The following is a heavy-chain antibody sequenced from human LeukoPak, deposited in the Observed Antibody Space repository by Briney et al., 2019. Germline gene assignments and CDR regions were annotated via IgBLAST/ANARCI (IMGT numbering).Heavy chain of an antibody. CDR2: ISYDGNNK. J-gene: IGHJ4*02. V-gene: IGHV3-30-3*01. Sequence: PGGSLRLSCAASRFTFSSYTMHWVRQAPGKGLEWVAVISYDGNNKYYADSVKGRFTISRDNSKNTLYLQMNSLRAEDTAVYYCARDPALRSNSSSRQYYFDYWGQGTLVTVSS. CDR1: RFTFSSYT. D-gene: IGHD6-6*01. CDR3: ARDPALRSNSSSRQYYFDY.